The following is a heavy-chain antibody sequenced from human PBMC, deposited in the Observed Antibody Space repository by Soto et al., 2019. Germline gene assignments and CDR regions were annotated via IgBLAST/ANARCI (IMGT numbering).Heavy chain of an antibody. CDR3: AKDIEDYYGSGSYSPNWFDP. CDR2: ISGSGGST. J-gene: IGHJ5*02. Sequence: GGSLRLSCAVSGFTFGSYAMSWVRQAPGKGLEWVSAISGSGGSTYYADSVKGRFTISRDNSKNTLYLQMNSLRAEDTAVYYCAKDIEDYYGSGSYSPNWFDPWGQGTLVTVSS. CDR1: GFTFGSYA. D-gene: IGHD3-10*01. V-gene: IGHV3-23*01.